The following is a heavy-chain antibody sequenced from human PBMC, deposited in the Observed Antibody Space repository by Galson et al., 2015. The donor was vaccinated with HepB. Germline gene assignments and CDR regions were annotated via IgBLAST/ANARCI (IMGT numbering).Heavy chain of an antibody. D-gene: IGHD6-6*01. CDR3: ARVIRSIAARPGWFDP. Sequence: TLSLTCTVSGGSISSGFYYWNWIRQPAGKGLEWIGRLYSSGSTNYNPSLKSRVTISVDTSKNQFSLKLSSVTAADTAVYYCARVIRSIAARPGWFDPWGQGTLVTVSS. CDR2: LYSSGST. V-gene: IGHV4-61*02. CDR1: GGSISSGFYY. J-gene: IGHJ5*02.